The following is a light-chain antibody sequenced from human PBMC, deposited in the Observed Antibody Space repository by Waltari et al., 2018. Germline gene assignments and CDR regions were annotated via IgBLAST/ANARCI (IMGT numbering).Light chain of an antibody. CDR3: SSYAGSNTLV. Sequence: QSALTQPGSVSGSPGQSITISCPGTTSDVGGYYSVNWYQQHPGKAPKLMLHSVSSRPSGVSNRFSGSKSGNTASLTISGLQAEDEADYFCSSYAGSNTLVFGGGTQVTVL. CDR1: TSDVGGYYS. J-gene: IGLJ2*01. CDR2: SVS. V-gene: IGLV2-14*03.